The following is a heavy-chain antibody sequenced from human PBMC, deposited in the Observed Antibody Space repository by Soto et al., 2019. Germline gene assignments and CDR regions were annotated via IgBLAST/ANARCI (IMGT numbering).Heavy chain of an antibody. CDR1: GGSLSSYP. J-gene: IGHJ6*03. Sequence: QVQLLQSGSEVKKPGSSVKVSCRASGGSLSSYPVTWVRQAPGQGLEWMGRIIPIVGLTNYAQKFQGRVTSPVEKSTSTAYMELSSLLADDTAVYYCARPTGGHDAGGNYMDVWGKGTTVIVSS. CDR2: IIPIVGLT. CDR3: ARPTGGHDAGGNYMDV. D-gene: IGHD2-8*02. V-gene: IGHV1-69*02.